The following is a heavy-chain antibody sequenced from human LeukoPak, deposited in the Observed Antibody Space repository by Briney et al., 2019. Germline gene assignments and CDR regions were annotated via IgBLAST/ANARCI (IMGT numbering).Heavy chain of an antibody. J-gene: IGHJ6*03. CDR3: AKEVDPAIGYYYYMDV. Sequence: PGGSLRLSCAASGFTFSSYWMSWVRQAPGKGLEWVANIKQDGSEKYYVDSVKGRFTISRDNAKNSLYLQMNSLRPEDTAAYYCAKEVDPAIGYYYYMDVWRKGTTVTVSS. CDR2: IKQDGSEK. V-gene: IGHV3-7*01. D-gene: IGHD5-24*01. CDR1: GFTFSSYW.